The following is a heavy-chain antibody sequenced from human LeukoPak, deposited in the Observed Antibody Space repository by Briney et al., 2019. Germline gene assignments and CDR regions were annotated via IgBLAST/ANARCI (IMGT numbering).Heavy chain of an antibody. CDR2: IWYDGTNK. D-gene: IGHD3-3*01. V-gene: IGHV3-33*01. CDR3: RFLEPTRLDY. J-gene: IGHJ4*02. CDR1: GFTFSSYG. Sequence: GGSLRLSCAASGFTFSSYGMHWVRQAPGKGLEWVALIWYDGTNKYYADSVKGRFTISRDNSKNTLYLQMNSLRAEDTAVYYCRFLEPTRLDYWGQGTLVTVSS.